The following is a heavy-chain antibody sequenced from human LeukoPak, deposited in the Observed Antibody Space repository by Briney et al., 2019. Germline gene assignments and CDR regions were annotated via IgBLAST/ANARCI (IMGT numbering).Heavy chain of an antibody. CDR1: GGTFSSYA. D-gene: IGHD6-19*01. Sequence: GASVKVSCKASGGTFSSYAINWVRQAPGQGLEWMGRITPILGIANYAQKLQGRVTIIADKSTSTAYMELSSLRSEDTAMYYCARDLIGSSGWFGYWGQGTLVTVSS. CDR3: ARDLIGSSGWFGY. CDR2: ITPILGIA. J-gene: IGHJ5*01. V-gene: IGHV1-69*04.